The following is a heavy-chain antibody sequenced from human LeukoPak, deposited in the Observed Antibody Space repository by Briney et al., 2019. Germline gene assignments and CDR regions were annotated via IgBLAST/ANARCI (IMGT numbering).Heavy chain of an antibody. CDR2: IINGGGRA. D-gene: IGHD3-9*01. CDR3: AKDLGRSYVLNGYSPFDD. V-gene: IGHV3-23*01. J-gene: IGHJ4*02. Sequence: PGGSLRLSCAASGFTFTSYAMSWVRHAPGNGLEWVSTIINGGGRAHYADSVKGRFTISRDDSKNTLYLHMSSLRADDAALYYCAKDLGRSYVLNGYSPFDDWGQGAQVTVSS. CDR1: GFTFTSYA.